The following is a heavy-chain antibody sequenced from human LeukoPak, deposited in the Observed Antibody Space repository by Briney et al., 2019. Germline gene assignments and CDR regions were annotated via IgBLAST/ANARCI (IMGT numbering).Heavy chain of an antibody. CDR3: AREGNPPLWFGEPSSAFDI. J-gene: IGHJ3*02. CDR1: GGSISSGDYY. V-gene: IGHV4-30-4*01. Sequence: KPSQTLSLTCTVSGGSISSGDYYWRWIRQPPGKGLEWIVYIYYSGSTYYNPSLKSRVTISVDTSKNQFSLKLSSVTAADTAVYYCAREGNPPLWFGEPSSAFDIWGQGTMVTVSS. D-gene: IGHD3-10*01. CDR2: IYYSGST.